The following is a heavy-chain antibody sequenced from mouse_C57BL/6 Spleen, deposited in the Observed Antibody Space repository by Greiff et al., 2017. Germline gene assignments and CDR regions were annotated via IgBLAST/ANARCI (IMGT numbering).Heavy chain of an antibody. J-gene: IGHJ1*03. CDR2: INYDGSST. CDR1: GFTFSDYY. CDR3: ARGITTGRYFDV. Sequence: EVKLVESEGGLVQPGSSMKLSCTASGFTFSDYYMAWVRQVPEKGLEWVANINYDGSSTYYLDSLKSRFIISRDNAKNILYLQMSSLKSEDTATYYCARGITTGRYFDVWGTGTTVTVSS. D-gene: IGHD1-1*01. V-gene: IGHV5-16*01.